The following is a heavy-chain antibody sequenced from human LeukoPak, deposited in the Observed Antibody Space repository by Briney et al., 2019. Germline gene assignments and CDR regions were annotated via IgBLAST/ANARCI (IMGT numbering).Heavy chain of an antibody. J-gene: IGHJ5*02. CDR1: GYTFTRYY. Sequence: ASVKVSGKASGYTFTRYYMHWVRHAPGQGLEWMGWINPNSGGTNYAQKFQGRVTMTRDTSISTAYMELSRLRSDDTDVYYCAIHPSYSSSWSQGGNWFDPWGQGTLVTVSS. V-gene: IGHV1-2*02. CDR2: INPNSGGT. D-gene: IGHD6-13*01. CDR3: AIHPSYSSSWSQGGNWFDP.